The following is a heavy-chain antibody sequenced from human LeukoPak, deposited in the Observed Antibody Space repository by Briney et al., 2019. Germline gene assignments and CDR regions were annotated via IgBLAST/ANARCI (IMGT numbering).Heavy chain of an antibody. CDR3: ARRQFSGSYYGDAFDI. V-gene: IGHV5-51*01. J-gene: IGHJ3*02. D-gene: IGHD1-26*01. CDR1: GYSFTSYW. CDR2: IYPGDSDT. Sequence: GESLKISCKGSGYSFTSYWIGWAGQMPGKGLEWMGIIYPGDSDTRYSPSFQGQVTISADKSISTAYLQWSSLKASDTAMYYCARRQFSGSYYGDAFDIWGQGTMVTVSS.